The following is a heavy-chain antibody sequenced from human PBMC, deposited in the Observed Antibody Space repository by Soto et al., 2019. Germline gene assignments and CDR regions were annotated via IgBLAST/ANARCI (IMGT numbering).Heavy chain of an antibody. CDR1: GFTFSAYA. D-gene: IGHD2-2*01. CDR3: TRGEIVVVPAAKSHYYNYMDV. Sequence: VQLLESGGGLVQPGGSLRLSCAASGFTFSAYAMTWVRQAPGKGLDWVSTITTSGYSSYYADSAKGRFSISRDNSKNTLYLQMNSLRVEDTAVYYCTRGEIVVVPAAKSHYYNYMDVWGQGTTVTVSS. CDR2: ITTSGYSS. J-gene: IGHJ6*03. V-gene: IGHV3-23*01.